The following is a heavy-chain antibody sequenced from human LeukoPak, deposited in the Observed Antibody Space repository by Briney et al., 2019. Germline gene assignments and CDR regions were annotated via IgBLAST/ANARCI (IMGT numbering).Heavy chain of an antibody. CDR1: GGTFSSYA. CDR3: ARDLIAARPVAPFDY. CDR2: IIPILGIA. J-gene: IGHJ4*02. Sequence: SVKVSCKASGGTFSSYAISWVRQAPGQGLEWMGRIIPILGIASYAQKFQGRVTITADKSTSTAYMELSSLRSEDTAVYYCARDLIAARPVAPFDYWGQGTLVTVSS. D-gene: IGHD6-6*01. V-gene: IGHV1-69*04.